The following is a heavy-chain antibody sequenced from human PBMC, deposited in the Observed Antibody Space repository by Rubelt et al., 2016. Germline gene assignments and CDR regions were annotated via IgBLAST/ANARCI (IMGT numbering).Heavy chain of an antibody. CDR2: ISSTSGTL. Sequence: EVRLVESGGGLAQPGGSLRLSCAASGFSFRSYSMNWVRQAPGKGLEWIAYISSTSGTLSYAASVKGRFTVARDNAINSMYLQMRSLRAEDTAIYYCAREDPYQAPTKEDGMDVWGPGTTVTVSS. V-gene: IGHV3-48*01. D-gene: IGHD1/OR15-1a*01. CDR1: GFSFRSYS. J-gene: IGHJ6*02. CDR3: AREDPYQAPTKEDGMDV.